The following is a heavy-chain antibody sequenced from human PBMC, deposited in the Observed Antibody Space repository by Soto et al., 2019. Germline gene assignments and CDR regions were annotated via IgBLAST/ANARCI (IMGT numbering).Heavy chain of an antibody. Sequence: ASVKVSCKASGGTFSSYAISWVRQAPGQGLEWMGGIIPIFGTANYAQKFQGRVTITADESTSTAYMELSSLRSEDTAVYYCASHKTTVTTPPRYYYGMDVWGQGTTVTVSS. CDR2: IIPIFGTA. D-gene: IGHD4-17*01. CDR3: ASHKTTVTTPPRYYYGMDV. V-gene: IGHV1-69*13. CDR1: GGTFSSYA. J-gene: IGHJ6*02.